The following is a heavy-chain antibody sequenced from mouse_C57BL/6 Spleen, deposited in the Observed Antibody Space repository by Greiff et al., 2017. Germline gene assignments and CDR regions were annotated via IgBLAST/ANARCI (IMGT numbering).Heavy chain of an antibody. CDR3: AREGSGQGTGDFEG. D-gene: IGHD3-2*02. J-gene: IGHJ1*03. Sequence: QVQLQQPGPELVRPGASVKLSCKASGYTFTSSWMHWVKQRPIQGLEWIGNIYPADSDTHYNRKFKDKATLTVDKSSSTAYMQLSSLTSVDSAVYYCAREGSGQGTGDFEGWGTGTTVTV. V-gene: IGHV1-52*01. CDR2: IYPADSDT. CDR1: GYTFTSSW.